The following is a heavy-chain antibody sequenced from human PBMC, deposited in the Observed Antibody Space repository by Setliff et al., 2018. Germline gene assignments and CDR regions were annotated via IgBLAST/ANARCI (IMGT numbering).Heavy chain of an antibody. CDR1: GYRFSSYW. J-gene: IGHJ4*02. CDR3: ARVGTAGGYYFDF. V-gene: IGHV5-51*01. D-gene: IGHD2-15*01. Sequence: PGESLKISCKGSGYRFSSYWIGWVRQMPGKGLEWIGIIFPADSDTRCSPSFQGQVTISADKSISTAYVQWRSLKASDTAMYYCARVGTAGGYYFDFWVQGALVTVSS. CDR2: IFPADSDT.